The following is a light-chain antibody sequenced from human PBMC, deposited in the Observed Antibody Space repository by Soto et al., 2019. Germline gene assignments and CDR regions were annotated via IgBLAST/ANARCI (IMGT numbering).Light chain of an antibody. CDR2: GAS. CDR1: QSVSNN. J-gene: IGKJ1*01. Sequence: EIVLTQSPGTLSLSPGERATLSCRASQSVSNNYLAWYQQKPGQPPRLLIYGASTRATGVPGRFSGSGSGTEFTLTISSLKSEDFAVYYCQQYNDWWTFGQGTKVDIK. CDR3: QQYNDWWT. V-gene: IGKV3-15*01.